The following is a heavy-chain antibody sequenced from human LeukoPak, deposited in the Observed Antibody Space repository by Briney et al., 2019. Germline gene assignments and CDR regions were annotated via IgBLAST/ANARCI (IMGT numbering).Heavy chain of an antibody. CDR1: GGSISSAAIY. Sequence: TLSLTCTVSGGSISSAAIYWNWIRQHPGKGLEWIGYIYHSGITNYNPSLKSRVTISVDTSKNQFSLKLSSVTAADTAVYYCARDRGYSYGVDSWGQGTLVTVSS. V-gene: IGHV4-31*03. CDR3: ARDRGYSYGVDS. CDR2: IYHSGIT. J-gene: IGHJ4*02. D-gene: IGHD5-18*01.